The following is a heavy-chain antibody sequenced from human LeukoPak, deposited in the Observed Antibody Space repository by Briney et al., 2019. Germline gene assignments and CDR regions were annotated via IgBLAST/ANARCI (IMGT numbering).Heavy chain of an antibody. CDR2: IYYSGST. CDR3: ARGKYQLDY. CDR1: GGSMNSYY. Sequence: SETLSLTCTVSGGSMNSYYWSWTRQPPGKGLEWIGHIYYSGSTNHNPSLRSRVTISVDTSKNQFSLKLSSVTAADTAVYYCARGKYQLDYWGQGTLVTVSS. D-gene: IGHD2-2*01. V-gene: IGHV4-59*08. J-gene: IGHJ4*02.